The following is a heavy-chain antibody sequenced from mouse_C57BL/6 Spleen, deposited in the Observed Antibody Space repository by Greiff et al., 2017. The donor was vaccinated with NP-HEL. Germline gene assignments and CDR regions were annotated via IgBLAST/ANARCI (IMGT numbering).Heavy chain of an antibody. Sequence: QVQLQQPGAELVMPGASVKLSCKASGYTFTSYWMHWVKQRPGQGLEWIGEIDPSDSYTNYNQKFKGKSTLTVDKSSSTAYMQLSSLTSADSAVYYCARQYYGYEGYAMDYWGQGTSVTVSS. V-gene: IGHV1-69*01. D-gene: IGHD2-2*01. J-gene: IGHJ4*01. CDR3: ARQYYGYEGYAMDY. CDR2: IDPSDSYT. CDR1: GYTFTSYW.